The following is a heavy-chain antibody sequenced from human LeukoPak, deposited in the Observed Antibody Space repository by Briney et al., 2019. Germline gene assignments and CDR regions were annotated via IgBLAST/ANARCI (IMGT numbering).Heavy chain of an antibody. J-gene: IGHJ4*02. CDR2: INPNSGGT. Sequence: ASVKVSCKASGYTFTGYYMHWVRQAPGQGLEWMGWINPNSGGTNYAQKLQGRVTMTTDTSTSTAYMELRSLRSDDTAVYYCARSVGSGWFGSTDDYWGQGTLVTVSS. CDR3: ARSVGSGWFGSTDDY. CDR1: GYTFTGYY. V-gene: IGHV1-2*02. D-gene: IGHD6-19*01.